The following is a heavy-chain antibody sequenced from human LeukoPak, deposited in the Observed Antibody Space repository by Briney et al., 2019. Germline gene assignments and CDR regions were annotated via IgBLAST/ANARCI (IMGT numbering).Heavy chain of an antibody. CDR3: ARSILVAGFDY. J-gene: IGHJ4*02. CDR2: ISSSGSTI. Sequence: PGGSLRLSCAASGFTSSSYNMNWVRQAPGKGLEWVSYISSSGSTIHYEDSVKGRFTISRDNAKNSLYLQMNSLRVEDTAVYYCARSILVAGFDYWGQGTLVTVSS. CDR1: GFTSSSYN. V-gene: IGHV3-48*01. D-gene: IGHD6-19*01.